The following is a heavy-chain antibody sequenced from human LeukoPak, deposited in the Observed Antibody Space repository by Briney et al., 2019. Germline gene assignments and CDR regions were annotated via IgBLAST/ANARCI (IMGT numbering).Heavy chain of an antibody. V-gene: IGHV3-21*01. Sequence: GGSLRLSCAATGLIFGSYSMNWVRQAPGKGLEWVSSISDNSNYIYYADSVEGRFTISRDNAKNSLYLQMNSLRAEDTALYYCATVVPTTIPNFDYWGQGTLVTVSS. D-gene: IGHD2-2*01. CDR3: ATVVPTTIPNFDY. CDR2: ISDNSNYI. J-gene: IGHJ4*02. CDR1: GLIFGSYS.